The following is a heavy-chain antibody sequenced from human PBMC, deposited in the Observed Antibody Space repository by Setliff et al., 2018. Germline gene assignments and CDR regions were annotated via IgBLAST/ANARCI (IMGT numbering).Heavy chain of an antibody. CDR3: ATLSPLSGYGTFDI. CDR2: IYSVGST. D-gene: IGHD3-3*01. V-gene: IGHV3-66*02. J-gene: IGHJ3*02. Sequence: LRLSCAASGFTVSNNYMSWVRQAPGKGLEWVSVIYSVGSTYYPDSVKGRFTISRDNSKNTLYLQMNSLRAEDTAVYYCATLSPLSGYGTFDIWGQGTMVTVS. CDR1: GFTVSNNY.